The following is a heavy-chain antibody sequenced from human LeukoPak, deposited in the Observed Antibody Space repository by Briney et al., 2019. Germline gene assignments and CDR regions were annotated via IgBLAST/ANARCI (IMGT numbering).Heavy chain of an antibody. V-gene: IGHV5-51*01. J-gene: IGHJ4*02. CDR3: ERGPRFVGPDRLLYFDY. D-gene: IGHD2-21*01. Sequence: GESLKISCKGSGYCFTRYWIGWVRQMPGKGLDWMGIIYPGDSDTRYSPSFQGQVTISADKSISTAYLQWSSLKASDTAMYYCERGPRFVGPDRLLYFDYWGQGTLVTVSS. CDR1: GYCFTRYW. CDR2: IYPGDSDT.